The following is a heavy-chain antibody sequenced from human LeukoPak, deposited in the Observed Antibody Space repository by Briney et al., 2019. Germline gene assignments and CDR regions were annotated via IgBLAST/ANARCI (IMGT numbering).Heavy chain of an antibody. Sequence: GGSLRLSCAASGFDFSRYGMHWVRQAPGKGLEWVAVISYDGSNRYYGDSVKGRFTIYRDNSKNTLYLQMNNLRAEDTAVYYCARDSGLSGYDLLDYWGQGTLVTVSS. CDR3: ARDSGLSGYDLLDY. J-gene: IGHJ4*02. CDR1: GFDFSRYG. D-gene: IGHD5-12*01. CDR2: ISYDGSNR. V-gene: IGHV3-30*03.